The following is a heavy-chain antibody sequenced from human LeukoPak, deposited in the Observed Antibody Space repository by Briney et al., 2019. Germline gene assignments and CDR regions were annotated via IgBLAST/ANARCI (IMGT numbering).Heavy chain of an antibody. V-gene: IGHV3-74*01. CDR1: GFIFSLYC. CDR2: ICPDGTGI. J-gene: IGHJ4*02. Sequence: GGSLRLSCAASGFIFSLYCMHWVRQAPGKGLMWVSRICPDGTGISYADSVKARFTTSRDNAKNTVYLQMNGLREEDTAVYYCVRDFRSADYWGQGTLVTVSS. CDR3: VRDFRSADY.